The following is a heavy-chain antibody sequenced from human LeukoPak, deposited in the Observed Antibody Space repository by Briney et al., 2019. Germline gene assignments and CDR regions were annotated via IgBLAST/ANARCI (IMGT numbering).Heavy chain of an antibody. V-gene: IGHV4-34*01. Sequence: SETPSLTCAVYGGSFSGYYWSWIRQPPGKGLEWIGEINHSGSTNYNPSLKSRVTISVDTSKNQFSLKLSSVTAADTAVYYCARRGYGSGSYYQGAWGQGTLVTVSS. CDR1: GGSFSGYY. J-gene: IGHJ5*02. CDR2: INHSGST. CDR3: ARRGYGSGSYYQGA. D-gene: IGHD3-10*01.